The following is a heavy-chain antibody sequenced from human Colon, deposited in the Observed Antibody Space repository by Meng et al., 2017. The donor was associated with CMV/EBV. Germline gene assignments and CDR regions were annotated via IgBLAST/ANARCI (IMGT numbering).Heavy chain of an antibody. V-gene: IGHV3-30-3*01. J-gene: IGHJ6*02. D-gene: IGHD3-9*01. CDR1: GFTFSTHS. CDR3: AGEHYDYYDILSGRDSYGMEV. CDR2: ISYDGSHR. Sequence: LSLTCAASGFTFSTHSMHWVRQAPGKGLEWVALISYDGSHRYYGDSVKGRFTISRDNSKNTLYLQMNSLRVEDTAVYYCAGEHYDYYDILSGRDSYGMEVWGQGTTVTVSS.